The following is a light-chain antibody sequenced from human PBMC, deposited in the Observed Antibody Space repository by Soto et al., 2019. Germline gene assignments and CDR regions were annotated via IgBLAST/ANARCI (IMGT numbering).Light chain of an antibody. CDR2: KAS. J-gene: IGKJ1*01. Sequence: IQMTQSPPTLSASVGDRVTITCRASESIDSWLAWHQQKPGRAPKLLISKASSLESGVPSRFSGSGFGTEFTLTISSLQPDDFATYYCQQYNSYRAFGQGTKVDI. CDR1: ESIDSW. CDR3: QQYNSYRA. V-gene: IGKV1-5*03.